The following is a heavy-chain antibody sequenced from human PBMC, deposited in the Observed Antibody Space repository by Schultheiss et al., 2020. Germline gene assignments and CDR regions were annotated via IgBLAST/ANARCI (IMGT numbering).Heavy chain of an antibody. D-gene: IGHD6-13*01. CDR1: GGSISSYY. Sequence: SQPLSHTCTVSGGSISSYYWSWIRQPPGKGLEWIGYIYYSGSTNYNPSLKSRVTISVDTSKNQFSLKLSSVTAADTAVYYCARVSAAGDLGYWGQGTLVTVSS. CDR3: ARVSAAGDLGY. CDR2: IYYSGST. J-gene: IGHJ4*02. V-gene: IGHV4-59*01.